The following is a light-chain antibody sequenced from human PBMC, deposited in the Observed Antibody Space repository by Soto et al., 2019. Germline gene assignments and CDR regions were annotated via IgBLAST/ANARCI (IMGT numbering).Light chain of an antibody. V-gene: IGKV1-16*01. CDR2: AAS. CDR3: QQYNSYPRT. Sequence: DIQMTQSPSSLSVSVGDRVTITCRASQDIGSSLGWFQQKPGKAPKSLIYAASTLQVGVPSRFSSSGSGTDFILNISSLQPEDFATYYCQQYNSYPRTFGQGTKVEIK. CDR1: QDIGSS. J-gene: IGKJ1*01.